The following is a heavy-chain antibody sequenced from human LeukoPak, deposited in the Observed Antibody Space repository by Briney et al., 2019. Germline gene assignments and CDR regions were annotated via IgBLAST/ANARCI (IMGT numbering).Heavy chain of an antibody. CDR2: INHSGST. D-gene: IGHD3-22*01. J-gene: IGHJ5*02. V-gene: IGHV4-34*01. Sequence: PSETLSLTCAVYGASFSGYYWSWIRQPPGKGLEWIGEINHSGSTNYNPSLKSRVTISVDTSKNQFSLKLSSVTAADTAVYYCARGGYYYDFNWFDPWGQGTLVTVSS. CDR1: GASFSGYY. CDR3: ARGGYYYDFNWFDP.